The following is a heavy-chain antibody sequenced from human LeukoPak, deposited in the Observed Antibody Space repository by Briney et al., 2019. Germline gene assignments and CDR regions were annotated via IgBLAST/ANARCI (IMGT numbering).Heavy chain of an antibody. V-gene: IGHV4-38-2*02. CDR3: ARDRAAAGQGWFDP. Sequence: SETLSLTCTVSGYSISSGYYWGWIRQPPGKGLEWIGSIYHSGSTYYNPSLKSRVTISVDTSKNQFSLKLSSVTAADTAVYYCARDRAAAGQGWFDPWGQGTLVTASS. D-gene: IGHD6-13*01. CDR2: IYHSGST. CDR1: GYSISSGYY. J-gene: IGHJ5*02.